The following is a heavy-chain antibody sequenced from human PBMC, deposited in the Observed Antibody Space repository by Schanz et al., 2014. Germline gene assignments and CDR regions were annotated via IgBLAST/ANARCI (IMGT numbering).Heavy chain of an antibody. CDR2: MSYDGSIK. CDR1: GFTFSSYA. V-gene: IGHV3-30*18. Sequence: QVQLLQFGGGVVQPGRSLRLSCAASGFTFSSYAMHWVRQAPGKGLEWVAAMSYDGSIKYYGDSVKGRFTISRDISKNTLYLQMNSLRAEDTAVYYCAKDPSHGDYDYYFDYWGQGTLVTVSS. J-gene: IGHJ4*02. CDR3: AKDPSHGDYDYYFDY. D-gene: IGHD3-22*01.